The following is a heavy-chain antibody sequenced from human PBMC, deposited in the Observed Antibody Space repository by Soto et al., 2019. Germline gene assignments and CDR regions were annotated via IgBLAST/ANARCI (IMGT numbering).Heavy chain of an antibody. CDR1: GFTFDDYA. D-gene: IGHD2-8*01. J-gene: IGHJ2*01. V-gene: IGHV3-9*01. CDR3: AKDNSVYAVWYFDL. Sequence: EVQLVESGGGLVQPGRSLRLSCAASGFTFDDYAMHWVRQAPGKGLEWVSGISWNRGSIGYADSVKGRFTISRDNAKNSLYLQMNSLRAEDTAVYYCAKDNSVYAVWYFDLWGPGTLVTVSS. CDR2: ISWNRGSI.